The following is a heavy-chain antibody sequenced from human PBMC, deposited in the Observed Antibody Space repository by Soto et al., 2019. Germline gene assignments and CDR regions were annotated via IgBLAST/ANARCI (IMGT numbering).Heavy chain of an antibody. J-gene: IGHJ6*02. Sequence: QVQLVQSGAEVKKPGSSVKVSCKSSGGTFSSYAISWVRQAPGQGLEWMGVIIPIFGTANYAQKFQGRVTITADESTSTAYMGRSSLRSEDTAVYYCARDAGITIFGVGIISADYYGMDVWGQGTKVTVSS. V-gene: IGHV1-69*01. CDR3: ARDAGITIFGVGIISADYYGMDV. CDR1: GGTFSSYA. CDR2: IIPIFGTA. D-gene: IGHD3-3*01.